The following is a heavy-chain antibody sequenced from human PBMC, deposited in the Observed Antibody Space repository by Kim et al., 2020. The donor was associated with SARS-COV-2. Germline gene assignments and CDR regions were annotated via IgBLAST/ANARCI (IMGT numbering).Heavy chain of an antibody. CDR3: AILGGGGGGDYVVPFDY. J-gene: IGHJ4*02. Sequence: VKGRFTITRDNSKNALYLQMNSLRAEDTAVYYCAILGGGGGGDYVVPFDYWGQGTLVTVSS. V-gene: IGHV3-30*07. D-gene: IGHD4-17*01.